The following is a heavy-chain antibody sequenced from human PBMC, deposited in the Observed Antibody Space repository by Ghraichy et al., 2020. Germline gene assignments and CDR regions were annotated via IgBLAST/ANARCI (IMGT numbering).Heavy chain of an antibody. J-gene: IGHJ4*02. V-gene: IGHV3-30*01. Sequence: GGSLRLSCAASGFTFSDYALHWVRQAPGKGLEWLALVSYDGINKYYADFVKGLFTISRDNSKRTLYLQMNNLTSEDTAVYYCARENFDYWGQGTLVTVSS. CDR3: ARENFDY. CDR2: VSYDGINK. CDR1: GFTFSDYA.